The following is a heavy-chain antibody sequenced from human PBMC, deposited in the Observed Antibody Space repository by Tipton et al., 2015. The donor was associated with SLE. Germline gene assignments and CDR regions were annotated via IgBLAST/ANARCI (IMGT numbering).Heavy chain of an antibody. CDR2: IDYSGRT. CDR1: GGSITSSGFY. CDR3: AKDLPHWRGFDS. V-gene: IGHV4-39*07. Sequence: TLSLTCTVSGGSITSSGFYWGWFRQPPGKGLEWIGSIDYSGRTYYTPSLKSQVTISVDTSKNQFSLKLSSVTAADTAVYYCAKDLPHWRGFDSWGQGTMVTVSS. J-gene: IGHJ4*02. D-gene: IGHD3-3*01.